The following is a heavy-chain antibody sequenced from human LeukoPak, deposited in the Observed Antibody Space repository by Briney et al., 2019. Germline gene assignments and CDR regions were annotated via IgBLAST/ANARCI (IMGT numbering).Heavy chain of an antibody. D-gene: IGHD3-10*01. CDR3: ARTSGSGDYYYYGMDV. CDR2: INPNSGGT. V-gene: IGHV1-2*02. Sequence: GASVKVSCKASGYTFTGYYMHWVRQAPGQGLEWMGWINPNSGGTNYAQKFQGRVTMTRDTSISTAYKELSRLRSDDTAVYYCARTSGSGDYYYYGMDVWGQGTTVTVSS. J-gene: IGHJ6*02. CDR1: GYTFTGYY.